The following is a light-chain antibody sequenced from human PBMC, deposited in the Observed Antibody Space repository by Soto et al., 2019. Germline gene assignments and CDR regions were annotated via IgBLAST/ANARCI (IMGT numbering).Light chain of an antibody. CDR3: QQLNSFPFI. CDR1: QAIDTY. J-gene: IGKJ5*01. V-gene: IGKV1-9*01. Sequence: DIQLTQSPSFLSASVGDRVTITCRASQAIDTYLAWYQQKPGKAPKLLIYATSLLQSGVPSRFSGSGSGTEFTLTITSLQPEDVASYYCQQLNSFPFIFGQGTRLEIK. CDR2: ATS.